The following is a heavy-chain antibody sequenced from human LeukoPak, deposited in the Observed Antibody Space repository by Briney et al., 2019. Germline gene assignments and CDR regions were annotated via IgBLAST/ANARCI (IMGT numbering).Heavy chain of an antibody. D-gene: IGHD5-18*01. CDR2: ITSSGSTI. CDR3: ARGSGYLIDY. V-gene: IGHV3-48*03. J-gene: IGHJ4*02. CDR1: GFTFSSYE. Sequence: TGGSLRLSRAASGFTFSSYEMNWVRQAPGKGLEWVSCITSSGSTIYYADSVKGRFTISRDNAKNSLYLQMNSLRAEDTAVYYCARGSGYLIDYWGQGTLVTVSS.